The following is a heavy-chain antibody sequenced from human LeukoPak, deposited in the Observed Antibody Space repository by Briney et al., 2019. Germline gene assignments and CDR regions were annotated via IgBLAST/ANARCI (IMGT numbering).Heavy chain of an antibody. Sequence: GASVKVSCKASGGTFSSYAISWVRQAPGQGLEWMGRITPILGIANYAQKFQGRVTITADKSTSTAYMELSSLRSEDTAVYYCARGYCSSTSCYLFDAFDIWGQGTMVTVSS. D-gene: IGHD2-2*01. CDR1: GGTFSSYA. CDR3: ARGYCSSTSCYLFDAFDI. J-gene: IGHJ3*02. V-gene: IGHV1-69*04. CDR2: ITPILGIA.